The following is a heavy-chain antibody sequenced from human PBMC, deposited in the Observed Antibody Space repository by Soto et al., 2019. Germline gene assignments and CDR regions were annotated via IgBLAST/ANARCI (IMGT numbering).Heavy chain of an antibody. CDR3: AKGSYGDYDPDY. CDR1: GFTFSSYA. V-gene: IGHV3-23*01. D-gene: IGHD4-17*01. CDR2: ISGSGTNT. Sequence: EVQLLESGGGLVQPGGSLRLSCAASGFTFSSYAMNWVRQAPGKGLEWVSTISGSGTNTYYADSVKGRFTISRDNSKTTLDLQMNSLRAEDTAVYYCAKGSYGDYDPDYWGQGTLITVSS. J-gene: IGHJ4*02.